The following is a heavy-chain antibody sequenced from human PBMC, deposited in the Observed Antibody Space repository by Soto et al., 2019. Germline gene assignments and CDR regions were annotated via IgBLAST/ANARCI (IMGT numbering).Heavy chain of an antibody. CDR2: IIPIFGAA. J-gene: IGHJ6*02. V-gene: IGHV1-69*06. CDR3: ARELGAARPYGMDV. D-gene: IGHD6-6*01. Sequence: SVKVSCKASGGTFSSYAISWVRQAPGQGLEWMGGIIPIFGAANYAQKFQGRVTITADKSTSTAYMELSSLRSEDTAVYYCARELGAARPYGMDVWGQGTTVTVSS. CDR1: GGTFSSYA.